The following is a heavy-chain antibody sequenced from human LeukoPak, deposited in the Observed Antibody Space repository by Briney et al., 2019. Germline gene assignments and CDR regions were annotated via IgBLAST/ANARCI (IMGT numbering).Heavy chain of an antibody. CDR1: GFTFSSYE. CDR2: ISSSGYTI. Sequence: GGSLRLSCAASGFTFSSYEMNWVRQAPGKGLEWVSYISSSGYTIYYADSVKGRFTISRDNTKNSLYQQMNSLRAEDTAVYYCARDGHDYVDYFFDYWGQGTLVTVSS. D-gene: IGHD4-17*01. CDR3: ARDGHDYVDYFFDY. J-gene: IGHJ4*02. V-gene: IGHV3-48*03.